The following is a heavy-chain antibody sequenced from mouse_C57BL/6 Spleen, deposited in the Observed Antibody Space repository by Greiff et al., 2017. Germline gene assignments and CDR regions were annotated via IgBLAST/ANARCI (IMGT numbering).Heavy chain of an antibody. V-gene: IGHV3-1*01. Sequence: EVQLQQSGPGMVKPSQSLSLTCTVTGYSITSGYDWHWIRHFPGNKLEWMGYISYSGSTNYNPSLKSRISITHDTSKNHFFLKLNSVTTEDTATYYCEREGGYYYGSSYEGGWFAYWGQGTLVTVSA. CDR3: EREGGYYYGSSYEGGWFAY. J-gene: IGHJ3*01. CDR2: ISYSGST. D-gene: IGHD1-1*01. CDR1: GYSITSGYD.